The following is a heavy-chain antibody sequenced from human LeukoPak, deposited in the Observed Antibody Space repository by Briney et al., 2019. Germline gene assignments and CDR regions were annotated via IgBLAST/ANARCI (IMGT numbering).Heavy chain of an antibody. CDR3: ARGTLRYFDWRIDY. CDR1: GGSISSGDYY. D-gene: IGHD3-9*01. Sequence: SQTLSLTCTVSGGSISSGDYYWSWIRQPPGMGLEWIGYIYYSGSTYYNPSLKSRVTISVDTSKNQFSLKLSSETAADTAVYYCARGTLRYFDWRIDYWGQGTLVTVSS. V-gene: IGHV4-30-4*01. CDR2: IYYSGST. J-gene: IGHJ4*02.